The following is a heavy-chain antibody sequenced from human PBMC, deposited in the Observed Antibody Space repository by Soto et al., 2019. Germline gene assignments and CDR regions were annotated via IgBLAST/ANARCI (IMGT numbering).Heavy chain of an antibody. J-gene: IGHJ4*02. CDR3: ARNFYDTGNHYARIDY. CDR2: IDWDDDK. V-gene: IGHV2-70*01. CDR1: GFSFSTSGMC. Sequence: SGPTLVNPTQTLTLTCTFSGFSFSTSGMCVSWIRKPPGKALEWLALIDWDDDKFYLTSLKTRLTISRDTSNNQVVLTMTNMDPLDTATYYCARNFYDTGNHYARIDYWGPGTLVTVSS. D-gene: IGHD3-22*01.